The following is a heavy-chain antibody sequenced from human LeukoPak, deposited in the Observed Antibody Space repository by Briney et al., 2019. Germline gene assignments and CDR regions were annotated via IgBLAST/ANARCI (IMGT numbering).Heavy chain of an antibody. CDR1: GYTLTELS. J-gene: IGHJ4*02. V-gene: IGHV1-24*01. CDR3: TRLSYYDSSGPQADDY. Sequence: ASVKVSCKVSGYTLTELSMHWVRQAPGKGLEWMGGFDPEDGETIYAQKFQGRVTMTEDTSTDTAYMELSSLRSEDTAVYYCTRLSYYDSSGPQADDYWGQGTLVTVSS. D-gene: IGHD3-22*01. CDR2: FDPEDGET.